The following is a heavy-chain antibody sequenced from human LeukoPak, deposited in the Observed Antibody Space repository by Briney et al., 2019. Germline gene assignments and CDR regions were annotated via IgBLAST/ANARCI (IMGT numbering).Heavy chain of an antibody. Sequence: PGGSLRLSCAASGFTFSSYGMHWVRQAPGKGLEWVAFIRYDGSNKYYADSVKGRFTISRDNSKNTLYLQMNSLRAEDTAVYYCAKDLDLRYRGYYKQQLVLPDYWGQGTLVTVSS. D-gene: IGHD6-13*01. CDR3: AKDLDLRYRGYYKQQLVLPDY. CDR1: GFTFSSYG. CDR2: IRYDGSNK. J-gene: IGHJ4*02. V-gene: IGHV3-30*02.